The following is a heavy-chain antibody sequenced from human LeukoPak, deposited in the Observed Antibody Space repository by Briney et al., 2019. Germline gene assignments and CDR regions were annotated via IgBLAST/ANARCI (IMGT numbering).Heavy chain of an antibody. D-gene: IGHD6-13*01. CDR1: GFTFSSYS. CDR3: ARDPLGSSSWYLGWFDP. V-gene: IGHV3-48*04. CDR2: ISSSSSTI. Sequence: GGSLRLSCAASGFTFSSYSMNWVRQAPGKGLEWVSYISSSSSTIYYADSVKGRFTISRDNAKNSLYLQMNSLRAEDTAVYYCARDPLGSSSWYLGWFDPWGQGTLDTVSS. J-gene: IGHJ5*02.